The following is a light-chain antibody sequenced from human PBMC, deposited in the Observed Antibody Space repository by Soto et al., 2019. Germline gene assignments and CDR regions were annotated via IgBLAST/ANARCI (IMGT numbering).Light chain of an antibody. V-gene: IGKV1-9*01. CDR1: QGINSF. Sequence: IQLTQSPSSLSASVGDRVTITCRASQGINSFLAWYQQKPGKAPKLLIYGASTLQSGVPSRFSGSGSGTDVTLTISSVEPEDFATYYCQQLTNYRFTFGQGTKLQIK. CDR3: QQLTNYRFT. J-gene: IGKJ2*01. CDR2: GAS.